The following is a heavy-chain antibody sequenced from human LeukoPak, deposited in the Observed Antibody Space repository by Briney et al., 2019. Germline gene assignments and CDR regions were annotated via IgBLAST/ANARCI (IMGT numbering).Heavy chain of an antibody. D-gene: IGHD7-27*01. CDR1: GFTFSSYG. V-gene: IGHV3-33*01. J-gene: IGHJ5*02. CDR2: IWYDGSNK. CDR3: ARRLGTYPSNWFDP. Sequence: GRSLRLSCAASGFTFSSYGMHWVRQAPGKGLEWVAVIWYDGSNKYYADSVKGRFTISRNNSKNTLYLQMNSLRAEDTAVYYCARRLGTYPSNWFDPWGQGTLVTVSS.